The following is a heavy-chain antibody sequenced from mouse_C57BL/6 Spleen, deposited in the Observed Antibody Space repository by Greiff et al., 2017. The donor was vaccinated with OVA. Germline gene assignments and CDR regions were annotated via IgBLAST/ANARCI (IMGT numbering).Heavy chain of an antibody. CDR2: IDPSDSYT. Sequence: QVQLQQPGAELVMPGASVKLSCKASGYTFTSYWMHWVKQRPGQGLEWIGEIDPSDSYTNYTQKFKGKSTLTVDKSSSTAYLQLSSLTSEDSAVYYCARLDRQYAMDYWGQGTSVTVSA. J-gene: IGHJ4*01. CDR3: ARLDRQYAMDY. CDR1: GYTFTSYW. V-gene: IGHV1-69*01. D-gene: IGHD3-2*01.